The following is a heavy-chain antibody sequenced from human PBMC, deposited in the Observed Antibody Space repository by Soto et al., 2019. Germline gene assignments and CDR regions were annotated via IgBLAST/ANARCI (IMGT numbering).Heavy chain of an antibody. D-gene: IGHD2-15*01. CDR1: GYIFTNYA. CDR3: ATAVWDSGRYYFAY. J-gene: IGHJ4*02. V-gene: IGHV1-3*01. Sequence: QVQLVQSGAEGKRPGASVMLSCRASGYIFTNYAIHWVRQAPGQRFEWMGWINAGNGNTRYSQNFQDRVTITRDTSASKAYREMSSMRSEDTALYFCATAVWDSGRYYFAYWGQGTLITVSS. CDR2: INAGNGNT.